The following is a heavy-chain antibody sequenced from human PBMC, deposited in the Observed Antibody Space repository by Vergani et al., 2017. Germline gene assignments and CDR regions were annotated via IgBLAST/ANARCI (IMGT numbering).Heavy chain of an antibody. D-gene: IGHD1-1*01. CDR3: ARHTTYTDS. V-gene: IGHV5-51*01. Sequence: EVALVQSGPEMRKPGESLKISCTGSEYSFGNHWIGWVRQIPGKGLEWMGIIYPADSDTRNSPSFQGQVTISADKSISTAFLQWDSLKASDTALYYCARHTTYTDSWGQGTLVTVSS. CDR2: IYPADSDT. CDR1: EYSFGNHW. J-gene: IGHJ4*02.